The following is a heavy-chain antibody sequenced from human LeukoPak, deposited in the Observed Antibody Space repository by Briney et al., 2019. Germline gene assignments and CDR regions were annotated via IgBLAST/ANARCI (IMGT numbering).Heavy chain of an antibody. V-gene: IGHV3-49*04. CDR1: GFSLSRYW. CDR2: IRSKSYGETT. D-gene: IGHD2-2*01. CDR3: TRWRITSWLDL. J-gene: IGHJ5*02. Sequence: PGGSLRLSCAASGFSLSRYWMSWVRQGPGKGLAWVASIRSKSYGETTEYAASVKGRFTISRDDSKNIAYLQMNSLEAEDTAMYYCTRWRITSWLDLWGQGTLVTVSS.